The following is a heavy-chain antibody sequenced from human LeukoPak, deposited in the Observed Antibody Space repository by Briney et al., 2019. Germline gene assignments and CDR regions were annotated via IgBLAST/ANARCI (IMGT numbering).Heavy chain of an antibody. CDR1: GVTLSAYA. J-gene: IGHJ4*02. V-gene: IGHV3-23*01. CDR3: AKDLGSSPPGDF. Sequence: PGGSLRLSCAASGVTLSAYAMSWVRQAPGKGLEWVSSISLSGSTYYADSVRGRFTISRDSSKNTLYLQMNSLRADDTAVYFCAKDLGSSPPGDFWGQGTLVSVSS. CDR2: ISLSGST. D-gene: IGHD6-6*01.